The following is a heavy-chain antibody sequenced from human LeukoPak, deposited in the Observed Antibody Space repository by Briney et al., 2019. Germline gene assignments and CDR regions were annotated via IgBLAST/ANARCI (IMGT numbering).Heavy chain of an antibody. Sequence: SETLSLTCTVSGGSISSSSFYWGWIRQPPGKGLEWIGSIYYSGSTYYNPSLKSRVTISVDTSKNQFSLKLSSVTAADTAVYYCARHGDYDFWSGYRPNMGYFDYWGQGTLVTVSS. D-gene: IGHD3-3*01. CDR3: ARHGDYDFWSGYRPNMGYFDY. J-gene: IGHJ4*02. V-gene: IGHV4-39*01. CDR1: GGSISSSSFY. CDR2: IYYSGST.